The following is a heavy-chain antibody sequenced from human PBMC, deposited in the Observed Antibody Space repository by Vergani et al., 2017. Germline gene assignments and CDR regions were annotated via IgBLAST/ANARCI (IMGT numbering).Heavy chain of an antibody. Sequence: QLQLQESGPGLVKPSETLSLTCTVSGGSISSSSYYWGWIRQPPGKGLEWIGGIYYSGSTYYNPSLKSRVTISVDTSKNQFSLKRSSVTAADTAVYYCARKGYYGSGGYYYRDYYGMDVWGQGTTVTVS. CDR1: GGSISSSSYY. V-gene: IGHV4-39*01. J-gene: IGHJ6*02. D-gene: IGHD3-10*01. CDR3: ARKGYYGSGGYYYRDYYGMDV. CDR2: IYYSGST.